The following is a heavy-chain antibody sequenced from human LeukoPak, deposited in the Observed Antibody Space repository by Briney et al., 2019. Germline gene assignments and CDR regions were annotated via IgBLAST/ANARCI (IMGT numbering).Heavy chain of an antibody. Sequence: SETLSLTCAVYGGSFSGYYWSWIRQPPGKGLEWIGEINHSGNTNYNPSLKSRVTISVDTSKNQFSLKLSSVTAADTAVYYCARVWVSSSSWYLDYWGQGTLVTVSS. CDR2: INHSGNT. CDR3: ARVWVSSSSWYLDY. CDR1: GGSFSGYY. V-gene: IGHV4-34*01. D-gene: IGHD6-13*01. J-gene: IGHJ4*02.